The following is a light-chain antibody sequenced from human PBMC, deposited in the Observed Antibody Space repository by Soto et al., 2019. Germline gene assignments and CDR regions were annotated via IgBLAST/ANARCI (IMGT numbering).Light chain of an antibody. CDR3: QQYAGPSRT. V-gene: IGKV3-20*01. J-gene: IGKJ1*01. CDR1: QSVSSSY. Sequence: EIVLTQSRGTLSLSPGEGATLSCRASQSVSSSYLAWYQQKPGQAPTLLIYGASNRATGIPDRFSGSGSGTDFTLTISRLEAEDFAVYYCQQYAGPSRTFGQGTKVDIK. CDR2: GAS.